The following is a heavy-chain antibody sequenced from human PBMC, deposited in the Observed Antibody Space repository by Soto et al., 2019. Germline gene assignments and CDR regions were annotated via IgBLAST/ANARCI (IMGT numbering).Heavy chain of an antibody. CDR2: ITHRGSP. Sequence: SETLSLTCAVYGGSFSGYHWTWIRQAPGRGLDWIGEITHRGSPTYKSSLKSRLTISVDTSKNQFSLNLRSVTAADTAVYYCARIPGSDYSDPHDYWAQGTLVTVSS. CDR1: GGSFSGYH. CDR3: ARIPGSDYSDPHDY. D-gene: IGHD4-17*01. V-gene: IGHV4-34*01. J-gene: IGHJ4*02.